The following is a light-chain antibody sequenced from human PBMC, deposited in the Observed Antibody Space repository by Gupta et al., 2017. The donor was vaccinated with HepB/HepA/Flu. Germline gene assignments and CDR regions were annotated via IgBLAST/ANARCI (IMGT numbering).Light chain of an antibody. CDR3: QQTYRSGRT. CDR1: QSISNY. J-gene: IGKJ1*01. Sequence: DIQMTQSPSSLSASVGDRVTITCRANQSISNYLNWYQQKPGKAPKVLIYVTSSLKSGVPSRFSGSGSETDFTLTISSLQPEDFATYYCQQTYRSGRTFGHGTKVEIK. CDR2: VTS. V-gene: IGKV1-39*01.